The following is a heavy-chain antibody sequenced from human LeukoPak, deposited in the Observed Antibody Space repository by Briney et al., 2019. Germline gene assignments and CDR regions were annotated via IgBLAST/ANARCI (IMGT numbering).Heavy chain of an antibody. Sequence: SETLSLTCTVSGDSISTYYWSWIRRPPGKGLEWIGSIYYTGSTYYNPSLKSRVTISGDTSKNQFSLKLSSVTAADTAIYYCAREGSGGSRTLDSWGQGTLVTVSS. CDR3: AREGSGGSRTLDS. D-gene: IGHD2-15*01. V-gene: IGHV4-39*07. J-gene: IGHJ4*02. CDR1: GDSISTYY. CDR2: IYYTGST.